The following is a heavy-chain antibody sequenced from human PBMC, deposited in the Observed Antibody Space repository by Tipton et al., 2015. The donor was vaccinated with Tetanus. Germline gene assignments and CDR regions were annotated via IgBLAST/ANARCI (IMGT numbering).Heavy chain of an antibody. J-gene: IGHJ6*02. Sequence: QVQLVQSGAEVKKPGASVKVSCKASGYTFTSYYMHWVRQAPGQGLEWMGIINPSGGSTSYAQKFQGRVTMTRDTSTSTVYMELSSLRSEDTAVYYCARDVIQLEARRVSYYYYGMDVWGQGTTVTVSS. CDR3: ARDVIQLEARRVSYYYYGMDV. CDR1: GYTFTSYY. V-gene: IGHV1-46*01. CDR2: INPSGGST. D-gene: IGHD5-18*01.